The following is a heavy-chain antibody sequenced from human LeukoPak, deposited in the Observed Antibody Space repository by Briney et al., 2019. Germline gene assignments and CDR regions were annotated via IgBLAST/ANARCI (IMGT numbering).Heavy chain of an antibody. Sequence: ASVKVSCKASGYTFTSYDINWVRQATGQGLEWMGWMNPNSGNTGYAQKFQGRVTITRNTSISTAYMELSSLRSEDTAVYYCARDLDTYYYDSSGYRGDYYYYYMDVWGKGTTVTVSS. CDR3: ARDLDTYYYDSSGYRGDYYYYYMDV. J-gene: IGHJ6*03. V-gene: IGHV1-8*03. CDR1: GYTFTSYD. CDR2: MNPNSGNT. D-gene: IGHD3-22*01.